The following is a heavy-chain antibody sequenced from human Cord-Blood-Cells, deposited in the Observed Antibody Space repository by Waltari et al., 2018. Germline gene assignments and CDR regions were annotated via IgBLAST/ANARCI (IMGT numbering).Heavy chain of an antibody. D-gene: IGHD4-4*01. CDR3: ARDDDYSTFDY. CDR2: IWYDGSNK. J-gene: IGHJ4*02. Sequence: QVQLVESGGGVVQPGRSLRLSCAASGFTFSSSGMHWVRQAPGKGLEWVAVIWYDGSNKYYADSVKGRFTISRDNSKNTLYLQMNSLRAEDTAVYYCARDDDYSTFDYWGQGTLVTVSS. CDR1: GFTFSSSG. V-gene: IGHV3-33*01.